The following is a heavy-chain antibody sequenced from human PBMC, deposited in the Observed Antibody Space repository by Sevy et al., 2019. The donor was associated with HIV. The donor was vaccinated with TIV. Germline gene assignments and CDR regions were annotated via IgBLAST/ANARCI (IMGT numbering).Heavy chain of an antibody. D-gene: IGHD3-22*01. CDR2: IYHSGST. CDR3: ARVLRYYYDSGGYYLYYFDY. J-gene: IGHJ4*02. CDR1: GGFISSSNW. Sequence: SETLSLTCAVSGGFISSSNWWSWVRQPPGKGLEWIGEIYHSGSTNYNPSLKSRVTISLDKSKNQFSLKLNSVTAADTAVYYCARVLRYYYDSGGYYLYYFDYWGQGTLVTVSS. V-gene: IGHV4-4*02.